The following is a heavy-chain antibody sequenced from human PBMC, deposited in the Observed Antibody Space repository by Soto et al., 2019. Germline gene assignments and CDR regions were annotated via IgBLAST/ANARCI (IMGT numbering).Heavy chain of an antibody. CDR1: GGNFRSYS. D-gene: IGHD3-22*01. J-gene: IGHJ6*02. Sequence: SVKVSCKASGGNFRSYSISWVRQAPGQGLEWMGGIIPIFDITNYAQKFRGRVTITADESTSTAYMELSSLGSDDTAVYYCARPDEGGYSSNHHYYYALDVWGQGTTVTVSS. V-gene: IGHV1-69*13. CDR3: ARPDEGGYSSNHHYYYALDV. CDR2: IIPIFDIT.